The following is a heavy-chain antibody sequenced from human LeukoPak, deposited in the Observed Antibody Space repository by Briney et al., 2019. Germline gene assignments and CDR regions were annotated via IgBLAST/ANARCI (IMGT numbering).Heavy chain of an antibody. CDR2: INHSGST. CDR1: GGSFSGYY. D-gene: IGHD1-1*01. V-gene: IGHV4-34*01. CDR3: AIELERFYYYGMDV. J-gene: IGHJ6*02. Sequence: PSETLSLTCAVYGGSFSGYYWSWIRQPPGKGLEWIGEINHSGSTNYNPSLKSRVTISVDTSKNQFSLKLSSVTAADTAVYYCAIELERFYYYGMDVWGQGTTVTVSS.